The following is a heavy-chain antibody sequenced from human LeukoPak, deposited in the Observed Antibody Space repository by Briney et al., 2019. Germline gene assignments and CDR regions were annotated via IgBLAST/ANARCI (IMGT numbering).Heavy chain of an antibody. CDR1: GFTFSSYW. CDR3: AREQRIAENWFDP. CDR2: INSDGSST. Sequence: GGSLRLSCAASGFTFSSYWMHWVRQAPGKGLVWVSRINSDGSSTSYADSVKGRFTISRDNAKNTLHLQMNSLRAEDTAVYYCAREQRIAENWFDPWGQGTLVTVSS. V-gene: IGHV3-74*01. D-gene: IGHD6-13*01. J-gene: IGHJ5*02.